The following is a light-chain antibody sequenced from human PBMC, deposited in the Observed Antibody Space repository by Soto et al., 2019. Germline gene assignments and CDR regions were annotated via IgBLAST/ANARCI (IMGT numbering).Light chain of an antibody. Sequence: DVVMPQSPLSLPVTLGQPASSSCRSSQSLVYSDCYTDLSWFQQRPGQSPRSLIYMVSNRASGVPGRVSVSGSGTGFTLEIRRVEAGDVGVYFCMQGTHWPWTFGRETKVDIK. CDR1: QSLVYSDCYTD. CDR3: MQGTHWPWT. V-gene: IGKV2-30*01. CDR2: MVS. J-gene: IGKJ1*01.